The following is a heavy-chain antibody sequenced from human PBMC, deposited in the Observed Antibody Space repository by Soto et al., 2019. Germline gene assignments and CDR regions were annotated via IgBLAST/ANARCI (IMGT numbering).Heavy chain of an antibody. CDR1: GYTFTKYY. J-gene: IGHJ3*02. Sequence: QVQLVQSGAEVKKPGASVKVSCKASGYTFTKYYLHWVRQAPGQGLEWMGIINPNWGSTTYAEKVQGRVTMTRDTSTSTAYMELSSLRSEDTAVYYCARAIKVDTPAPSDALDICGKGTMVAVSS. D-gene: IGHD3-22*01. V-gene: IGHV1-46*03. CDR2: INPNWGST. CDR3: ARAIKVDTPAPSDALDI.